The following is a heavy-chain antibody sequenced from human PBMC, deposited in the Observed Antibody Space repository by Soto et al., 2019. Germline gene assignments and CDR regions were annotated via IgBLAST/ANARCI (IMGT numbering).Heavy chain of an antibody. D-gene: IGHD6-6*01. CDR1: GFTFSGYG. Sequence: QVQLVESGGGVVQPGRSLRLSCAASGFTFSGYGMHWVRQAPGKGLEWVAVISFEGSKKYYANSVEGRFTISRDNSKNTLFLQMNSVRAEDTAVYYCANGGSSSARYFATWGQGPLVTVSS. CDR3: ANGGSSSARYFAT. CDR2: ISFEGSKK. J-gene: IGHJ5*02. V-gene: IGHV3-30*18.